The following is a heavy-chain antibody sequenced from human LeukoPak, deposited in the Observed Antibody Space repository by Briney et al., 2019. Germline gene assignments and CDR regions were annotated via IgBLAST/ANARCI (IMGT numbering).Heavy chain of an antibody. D-gene: IGHD2-2*01. CDR2: IYYRGST. Sequence: PSETLSLTCTVSGGSISNYFWSWLRQPPGKGLEWMGYIYYRGSTNYNPSLESRVTISVDTSKNQFSLKLSSVSAADTAVYYCARYQVGADYYFDQWGQGTLVTVSS. J-gene: IGHJ4*02. V-gene: IGHV4-59*01. CDR3: ARYQVGADYYFDQ. CDR1: GGSISNYF.